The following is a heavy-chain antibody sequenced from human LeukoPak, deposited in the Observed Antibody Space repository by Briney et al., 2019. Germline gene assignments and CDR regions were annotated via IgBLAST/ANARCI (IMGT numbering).Heavy chain of an antibody. J-gene: IGHJ4*02. D-gene: IGHD3-3*02. V-gene: IGHV3-30-3*01. CDR1: GFTFSSYS. CDR2: ISYDGSNK. CDR3: ARDVLALHPYYFDY. Sequence: PGGSLRPSCAASGFTFSSYSMQCVRQPAGEGRGWVAVISYDGSNKYYADSVEGRFTISRDNSKNTLYLQMNSLRAEDTAVYYCARDVLALHPYYFDYWGQGTLVTVSS.